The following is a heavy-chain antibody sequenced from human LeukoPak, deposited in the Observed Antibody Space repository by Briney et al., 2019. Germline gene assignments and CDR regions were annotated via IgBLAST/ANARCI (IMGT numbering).Heavy chain of an antibody. V-gene: IGHV3-23*01. D-gene: IGHD1-20*01. CDR2: ISGGGVST. J-gene: IGHJ4*02. Sequence: GGSLRLSCAASGFTFNNYAVGWVRQAPGKGLEWVSAISGGGVSTYYADSVKGRFTISRDNSKTTLYLQMNSLRAEDTAVYNWAKNVNGGNWYYFDHWGQGTLVTVSS. CDR3: AKNVNGGNWYYFDH. CDR1: GFTFNNYA.